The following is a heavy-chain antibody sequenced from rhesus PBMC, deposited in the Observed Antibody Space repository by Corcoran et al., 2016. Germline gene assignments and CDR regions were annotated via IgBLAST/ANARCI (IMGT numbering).Heavy chain of an antibody. CDR1: GASISGNW. J-gene: IGHJ4*01. CDR2: IKGNRGRT. Sequence: QVQLQESGPGLVKPSETLSLTCAVSGASISGNWWSLIRQPPGKGLEWIGEIKGNRGRTNYKPSLKSRGPSPRAASRTHFSRRLGSVTAADAAVYYCVGVGDYWGGGFCYLGFEDWGQGVLVTVSS. D-gene: IGHD2-39*02. CDR3: VGVGDYWGGGFCYLGFED. V-gene: IGHV4-80*01.